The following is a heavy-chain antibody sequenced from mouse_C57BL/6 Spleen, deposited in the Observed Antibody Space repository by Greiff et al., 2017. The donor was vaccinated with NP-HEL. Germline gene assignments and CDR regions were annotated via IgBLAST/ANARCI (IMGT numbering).Heavy chain of an antibody. CDR3: ARTYDGYYEGFAY. CDR2: IDPSDSYT. J-gene: IGHJ3*01. D-gene: IGHD2-3*01. CDR1: GYTFTSYW. Sequence: VQLQESGAELVRPGTSVKLSCKASGYTFTSYWMHWVKQRPGQGLEWIGVIDPSDSYTNYNQKFKGKATLTVDTSSSTAYMQLSSLTSEDSAVYYCARTYDGYYEGFAYWGQGTLVTVSA. V-gene: IGHV1-59*01.